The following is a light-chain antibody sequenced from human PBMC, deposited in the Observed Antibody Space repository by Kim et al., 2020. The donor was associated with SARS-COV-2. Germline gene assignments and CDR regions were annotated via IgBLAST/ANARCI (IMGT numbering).Light chain of an antibody. Sequence: QSALIQPASMSGSPGQSITISCTGTNSDIGTYNYVSWYQQHPGEPPKLMIYDVNNRPSGVSNRFSGSKSGNTASLIISGLQPEDEADHYCSSFTSSHTYVFGTGTKVTVL. CDR1: NSDIGTYNY. CDR3: SSFTSSHTYV. V-gene: IGLV2-14*03. CDR2: DVN. J-gene: IGLJ1*01.